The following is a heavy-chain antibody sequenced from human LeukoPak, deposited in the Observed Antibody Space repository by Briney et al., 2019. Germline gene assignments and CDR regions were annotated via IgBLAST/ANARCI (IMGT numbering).Heavy chain of an antibody. CDR1: GFAFDDYG. J-gene: IGHJ6*03. CDR3: ARGGYCSSTSCQTYYYYYMDV. Sequence: PGGSLRPSCAASGFAFDDYGMSWVRQAPGKGLEWVSGINWNGGSTGYADSVKGRFTISRDNAKNSLYLQMNSLRAEDTALYYCARGGYCSSTSCQTYYYYYMDVWGKGTTVTVSS. V-gene: IGHV3-20*04. CDR2: INWNGGST. D-gene: IGHD2-2*01.